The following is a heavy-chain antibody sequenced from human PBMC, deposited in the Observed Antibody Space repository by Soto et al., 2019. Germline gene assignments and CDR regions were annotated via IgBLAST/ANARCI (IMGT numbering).Heavy chain of an antibody. CDR2: INPSGGST. D-gene: IGHD4-17*01. V-gene: IGHV1-46*01. Sequence: QVQLVQSGAEVKKPGASVKVSCKASGYTFTSYYMHWVRQAPGQGLEWMGIINPSGGSTSYAQKYQGIVTMTRDTSTSTVYMELSSLRSEDTAVYYCASSASGDYVHFDYWGQGTLVTVGS. CDR3: ASSASGDYVHFDY. CDR1: GYTFTSYY. J-gene: IGHJ4*02.